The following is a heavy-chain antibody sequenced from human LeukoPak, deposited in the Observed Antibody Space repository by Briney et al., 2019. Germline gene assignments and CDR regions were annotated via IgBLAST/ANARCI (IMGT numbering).Heavy chain of an antibody. V-gene: IGHV3-23*01. CDR2: ISGSGGST. J-gene: IGHJ4*02. CDR3: AHISSSWPDY. Sequence: GVSLRLSCAASGFTFSSYAMSWVRQAPGKGLEWVSAISGSGGSTYYADSVEGRFTISRDNSKNTLYLQMNSLRAEDTAVYYCAHISSSWPDYWGQGTLVTVSS. CDR1: GFTFSSYA. D-gene: IGHD6-13*01.